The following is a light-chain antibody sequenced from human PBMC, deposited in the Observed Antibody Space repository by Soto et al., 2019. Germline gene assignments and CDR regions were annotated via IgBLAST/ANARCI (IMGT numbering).Light chain of an antibody. Sequence: QPVLTQPPSASGTPGQRVIISCSGSSSNIGSNTVNWYQHLPGTAPKLLIYSTDQRPSGVPDRFSGSKSGTSASLAISGLQSEDEADYYCAAWDDSLNGLFGGGTKVTVL. CDR1: SSNIGSNT. J-gene: IGLJ2*01. V-gene: IGLV1-44*01. CDR2: STD. CDR3: AAWDDSLNGL.